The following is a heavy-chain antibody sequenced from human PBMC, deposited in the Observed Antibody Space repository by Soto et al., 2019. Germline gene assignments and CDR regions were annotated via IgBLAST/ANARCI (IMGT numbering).Heavy chain of an antibody. J-gene: IGHJ4*02. CDR3: ARGNSPVNVY. CDR2: ITSSGTNM. CDR1: GFTFSTYE. V-gene: IGHV3-48*03. Sequence: EVQLVESGGGLVQPGGSLRLSCAASGFTFSTYEMNWVRQAPGKGLEWISYITSSGTNMYYADSVKGRFTVSRDNAKNSLYLQMNSLRAEDTAVYYCARGNSPVNVYWGQGTLVTVSS. D-gene: IGHD3-16*02.